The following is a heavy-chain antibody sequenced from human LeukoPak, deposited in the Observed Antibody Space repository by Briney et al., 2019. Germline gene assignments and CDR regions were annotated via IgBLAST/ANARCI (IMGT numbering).Heavy chain of an antibody. J-gene: IGHJ4*02. V-gene: IGHV4-34*01. CDR2: INHSGST. CDR3: ARRTRNENFDY. D-gene: IGHD1-1*01. CDR1: GGSFSGYY. Sequence: PSETLSLTCAVYGGSFSGYYWSWIRQPPGKGLEWIGEINHSGSTNYNPSLKSRVTISVDTSKNQFSLKLSSVTAADTAVYYCARRTRNENFDYWGQGTLVTVSS.